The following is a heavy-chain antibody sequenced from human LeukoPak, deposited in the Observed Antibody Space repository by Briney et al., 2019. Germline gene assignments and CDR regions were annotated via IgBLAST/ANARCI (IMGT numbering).Heavy chain of an antibody. J-gene: IGHJ4*02. V-gene: IGHV3-7*01. CDR1: GFIFSSYW. CDR2: IKEDGSEQ. Sequence: GGSLRLSCAASGFIFSSYWMSWVRQAPGKWLKWVANIKEDGSEQYYVGSLKGRFTISRDNAKNSLYLQMNSLRAEDTAVYYCARDSFETDIDYWGQGTLVTVSS. D-gene: IGHD1-14*01. CDR3: ARDSFETDIDY.